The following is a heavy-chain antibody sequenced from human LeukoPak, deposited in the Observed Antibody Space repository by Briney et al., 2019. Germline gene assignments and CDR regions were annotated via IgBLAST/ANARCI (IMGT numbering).Heavy chain of an antibody. D-gene: IGHD3-10*01. V-gene: IGHV4-59*01. CDR2: ISYSGST. J-gene: IGHJ3*02. CDR3: ARGRGAYDI. CDR1: GGSISSYY. Sequence: SETLSLTCTVSGGSISSYYWSWIRQPPGKGLEWIGYISYSGSTNCNPSLKSRVAISVDTSKNQFSLKLSSVTGADTAVYYCARGRGAYDIWGQGTMVTISS.